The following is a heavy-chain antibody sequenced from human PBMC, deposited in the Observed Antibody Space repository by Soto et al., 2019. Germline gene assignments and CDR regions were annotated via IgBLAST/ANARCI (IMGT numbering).Heavy chain of an antibody. CDR2: ISWNSGSI. J-gene: IGHJ4*02. CDR3: AKDSTGTTQYYFDY. Sequence: EVQLVESGGGLVQPGRSLRLSCAASGFTFDDYAMHWVRQAPGKGLEWVSGISWNSGSIGYADSVKGRFTISRDNAKNSLYPQMNSLRAEDTALYYCAKDSTGTTQYYFDYWGQGTLVTVSS. D-gene: IGHD1-7*01. V-gene: IGHV3-9*01. CDR1: GFTFDDYA.